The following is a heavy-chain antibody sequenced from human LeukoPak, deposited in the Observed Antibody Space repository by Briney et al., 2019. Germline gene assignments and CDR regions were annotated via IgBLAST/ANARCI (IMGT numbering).Heavy chain of an antibody. CDR2: ISYSGNT. CDR1: GVSISTSTYY. V-gene: IGHV4-39*01. CDR3: ARRGFSGYDYGYFDY. J-gene: IGHJ4*02. D-gene: IGHD5-12*01. Sequence: SETLSLTCTVSGVSISTSTYYWGWIRQPPGKGLEWIGSISYSGNTYYNPSLKSRVTISVDTSKNQSSLKLSSVTAADTALYYCARRGFSGYDYGYFDYWGQGTLVTVSS.